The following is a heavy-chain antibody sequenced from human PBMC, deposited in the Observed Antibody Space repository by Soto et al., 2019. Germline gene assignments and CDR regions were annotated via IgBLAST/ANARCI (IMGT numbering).Heavy chain of an antibody. Sequence: PSETLSLTCAVSGYSISSSNWWGWIRQPPGKGLGWIGYIYYSGSTYYNPSLKSRVTMSVDTSKNQFSLKLSSVTAVDTAVYYCARIRVSGWHNWFDPWGQGTLVTVSS. V-gene: IGHV4-28*01. CDR1: GYSISSSNW. J-gene: IGHJ5*02. CDR3: ARIRVSGWHNWFDP. CDR2: IYYSGST. D-gene: IGHD6-19*01.